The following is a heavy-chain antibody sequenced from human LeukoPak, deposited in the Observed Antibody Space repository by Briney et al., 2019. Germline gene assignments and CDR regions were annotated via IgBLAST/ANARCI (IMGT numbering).Heavy chain of an antibody. V-gene: IGHV1-69*05. Sequence: GASVKVSCKASGGTFSSYAISWVRQAPGQGLEWMGRIIPIFGTANYAQKLQGRVTMTTDTSTSTAYMELRSLRSDDTAVYYCARDTWRCSSTSCKTFDIWGQGTMVTVSS. CDR1: GGTFSSYA. CDR3: ARDTWRCSSTSCKTFDI. CDR2: IIPIFGTA. J-gene: IGHJ3*02. D-gene: IGHD2-2*01.